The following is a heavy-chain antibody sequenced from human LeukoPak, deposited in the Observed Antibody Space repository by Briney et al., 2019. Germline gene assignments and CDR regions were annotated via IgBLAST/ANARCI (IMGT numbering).Heavy chain of an antibody. CDR1: GDSVSSNSAA. CDR3: AGYDRYNWTDIGWFDP. D-gene: IGHD1-20*01. J-gene: IGHJ5*02. V-gene: IGHV6-1*01. CDR2: TYYRSKWYN. Sequence: QTLSLTCAISGDSVSSNSAAWNWISQSPSRGLEWLSRTYYRSKWYNDYAVSVKSRITINPDTSKNQFSLKLNSVAHEATALYYCAGYDRYNWTDIGWFDPWGQGTLVTVSS.